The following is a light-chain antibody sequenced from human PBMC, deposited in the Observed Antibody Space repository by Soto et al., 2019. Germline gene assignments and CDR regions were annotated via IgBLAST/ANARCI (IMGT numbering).Light chain of an antibody. J-gene: IGLJ2*01. CDR2: GDN. V-gene: IGLV1-40*01. CDR3: QSYDNSLSHVV. Sequence: QTVVTQPPSVSGAPGQRVTIPCTGSTSNIGSFYDVHWYQQLPGTVPKLLIYGDNNRPSGVPDRFSGSKSGTSASLAITGLQADDEADYYCQSYDNSLSHVVFGGGTQLTVL. CDR1: TSNIGSFYD.